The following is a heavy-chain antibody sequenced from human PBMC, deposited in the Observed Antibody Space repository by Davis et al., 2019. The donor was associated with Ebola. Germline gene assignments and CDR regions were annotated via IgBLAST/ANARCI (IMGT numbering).Heavy chain of an antibody. Sequence: AASVKVSCKASGFKFSTYGFSWVRQAPGQGLEWMGRINPNSGGTNYAQKFQGRVTMTRDTSISTAYMELSRLRSDDTAVYYCAGVTNWGILWGQGSLVTVSS. CDR3: AGVTNWGIL. CDR1: GFKFSTYG. V-gene: IGHV1-2*06. CDR2: INPNSGGT. J-gene: IGHJ4*02. D-gene: IGHD7-27*01.